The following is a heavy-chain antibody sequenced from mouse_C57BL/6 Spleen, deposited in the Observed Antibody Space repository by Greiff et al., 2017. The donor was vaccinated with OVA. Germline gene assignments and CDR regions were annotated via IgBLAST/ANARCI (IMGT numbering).Heavy chain of an antibody. CDR1: GYTFTSYG. D-gene: IGHD1-1*01. CDR3: AIAFITRFSY. CDR2: IYPRSGNT. J-gene: IGHJ3*01. Sequence: VMLVESGAELARPGASVKLSCKASGYTFTSYGISWVKQRTGQGLEWIGEIYPRSGNTYYNEKFKGKATLTADKSSSTADMELRSLTSEDSAVYFCAIAFITRFSYWGQWALVTVSA. V-gene: IGHV1-81*01.